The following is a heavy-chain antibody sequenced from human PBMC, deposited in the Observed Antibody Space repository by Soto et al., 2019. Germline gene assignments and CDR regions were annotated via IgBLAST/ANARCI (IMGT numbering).Heavy chain of an antibody. CDR3: AKDWEFDWPNYYFDY. Sequence: PGGSLRLSCAASGFTFSSYAMSWVRQAPGKGLEWVSAISGDGSSTYFADSGKGRFTISRDNSKNTLYLQMNSLRAEDTAVYYCAKDWEFDWPNYYFDYWGQATMVTFFS. J-gene: IGHJ4*02. CDR2: ISGDGSST. V-gene: IGHV3-23*01. CDR1: GFTFSSYA. D-gene: IGHD3-9*01.